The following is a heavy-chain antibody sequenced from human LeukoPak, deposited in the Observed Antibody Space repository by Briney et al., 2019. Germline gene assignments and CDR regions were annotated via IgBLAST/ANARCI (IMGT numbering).Heavy chain of an antibody. CDR3: ARTTEGYCSSASCFGFSYSYYMDV. Sequence: SETLSLTCTVSGYSISSGYYWGWIRQPPGKGLEWIGYIYYSGSTNYNPSLKSRVTISVDTSKNQFSLKLSSVIAADTAVYYCARTTEGYCSSASCFGFSYSYYMDVWGKGTTVTISS. J-gene: IGHJ6*03. CDR1: GYSISSGYY. D-gene: IGHD2-2*01. CDR2: IYYSGST. V-gene: IGHV4-59*01.